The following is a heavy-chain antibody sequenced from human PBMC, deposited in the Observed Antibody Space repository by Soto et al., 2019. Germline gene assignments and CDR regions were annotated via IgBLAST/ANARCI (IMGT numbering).Heavy chain of an antibody. CDR2: ISSSSSYI. V-gene: IGHV3-21*01. CDR1: GFTVSSYS. D-gene: IGHD5-12*01. J-gene: IGHJ4*02. CDR3: ARGMGAIVATTFFDY. Sequence: XESLSLSCAASGFTVSSYSMNWVRQAPGKGLEWVSSISSSSSYIYYADSVKGRFTISRDNAKNSLYLQMNSLRAEDTAVYYCARGMGAIVATTFFDYWGQGTLVTVSS.